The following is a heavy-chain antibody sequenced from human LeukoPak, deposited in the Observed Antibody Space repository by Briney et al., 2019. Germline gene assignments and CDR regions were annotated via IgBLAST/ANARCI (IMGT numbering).Heavy chain of an antibody. V-gene: IGHV4-34*01. CDR2: INHSGST. CDR3: ARVNDYIWGSPYYFDY. D-gene: IGHD3-16*01. J-gene: IGHJ4*02. CDR1: GGSFSGYY. Sequence: KASETLSLTCAVYGGSFSGYYWSWIRQPPGKGLEWIGEINHSGSTNYNPSLKSRVTISVDTSKNQFSLKLSSVTAADTAVYYCARVNDYIWGSPYYFDYWGQGTLVTVSS.